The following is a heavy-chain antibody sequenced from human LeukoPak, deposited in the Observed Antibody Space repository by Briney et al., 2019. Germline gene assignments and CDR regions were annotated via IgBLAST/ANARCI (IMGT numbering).Heavy chain of an antibody. J-gene: IGHJ4*02. Sequence: PSETLSLTCTVSGGSISSYYWSWIRQPPGKGLEWMGYIYYSGSTNYNPSLKSRVTISVDTSKNQFSLKLSSVTAADTAVYYCARGTRNSQRLTVVVDYWGQGTLVTVSS. CDR3: ARGTRNSQRLTVVVDY. CDR1: GGSISSYY. V-gene: IGHV4-59*01. CDR2: IYYSGST. D-gene: IGHD4-23*01.